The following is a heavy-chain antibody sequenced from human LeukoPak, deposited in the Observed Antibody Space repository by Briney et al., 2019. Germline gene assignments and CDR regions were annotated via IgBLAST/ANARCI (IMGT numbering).Heavy chain of an antibody. J-gene: IGHJ3*02. V-gene: IGHV4-59*01. D-gene: IGHD3-10*01. CDR3: ARPTLNYYGSGSYGAFDI. CDR2: IYYSGST. CDR1: GGSISSYY. Sequence: PSETLSLTCTVSGGSISSYYWSWLRQPPGKGLEWLGYIYYSGSTNYNPSLKSRVTISVDTSKNQFSLKLSSVTAADTAVYYCARPTLNYYGSGSYGAFDIWGQGTMVTVSS.